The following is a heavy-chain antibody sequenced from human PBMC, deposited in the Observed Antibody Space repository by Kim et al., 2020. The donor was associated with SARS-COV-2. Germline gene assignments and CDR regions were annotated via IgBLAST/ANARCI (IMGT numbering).Heavy chain of an antibody. V-gene: IGHV1-3*01. CDR3: ARDRIVGATNFDY. D-gene: IGHD1-26*01. J-gene: IGHJ4*02. Sequence: SQKFQGRVTITRDTSASTAYMELSSLGSEDTAVYYWARDRIVGATNFDYWGQGTLVTVSS.